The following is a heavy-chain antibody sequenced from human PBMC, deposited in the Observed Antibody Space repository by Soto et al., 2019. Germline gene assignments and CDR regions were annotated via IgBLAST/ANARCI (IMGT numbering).Heavy chain of an antibody. CDR1: GYIVTDYY. V-gene: IGHV1-2*02. Sequence: GASVKVSCKASGYIVTDYYIHWSRQAPGHGLDRMGWVNPKRVLTKYAEKFQGRVSLTGDTSITTAYLELSSLTSVDTAVYYCATDRVAFDMWGQGTKVTV. CDR3: ATDRVAFDM. D-gene: IGHD3-22*01. J-gene: IGHJ3*02. CDR2: VNPKRVLT.